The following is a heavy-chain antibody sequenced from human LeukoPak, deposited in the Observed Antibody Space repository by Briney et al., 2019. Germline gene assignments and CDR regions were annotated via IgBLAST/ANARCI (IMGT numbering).Heavy chain of an antibody. CDR2: IYYSGTT. D-gene: IGHD2-15*01. Sequence: SETLSLTCTVSGVSISSSSTYWGWIRQPPGKGLGWIGSIYYSGTTYYNPSLKSRVTIDTSKNQYSLNLSSVTAADTAVYYCARRRLVARRSDAFDIWGPGTKVTASS. CDR3: ARRRLVARRSDAFDI. J-gene: IGHJ3*02. CDR1: GVSISSSSTY. V-gene: IGHV4-39*01.